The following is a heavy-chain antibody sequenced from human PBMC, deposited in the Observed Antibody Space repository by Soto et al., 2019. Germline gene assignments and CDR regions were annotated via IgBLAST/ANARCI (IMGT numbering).Heavy chain of an antibody. D-gene: IGHD3-22*01. Sequence: PGGSLRLSCAASGFSLSSFGMGWVRQTPGKGLEWVAVISYDGSTKYYGDFVKGRFTISRDNSKDTLYLQMNSLRAEDTAVYYCAKDTYYKDRSGYYILADWGQGTLVPVSP. CDR2: ISYDGSTK. CDR3: AKDTYYKDRSGYYILAD. CDR1: GFSLSSFG. V-gene: IGHV3-30*18. J-gene: IGHJ4*02.